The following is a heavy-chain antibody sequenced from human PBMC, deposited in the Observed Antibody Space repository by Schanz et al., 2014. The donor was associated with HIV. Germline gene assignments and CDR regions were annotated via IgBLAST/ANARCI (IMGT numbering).Heavy chain of an antibody. CDR2: INPNSGAT. V-gene: IGHV1-2*02. D-gene: IGHD2-8*01. CDR1: GYSFNDYY. Sequence: QVQLVQSGPEVKKPGASVRLSCKASGYSFNDYYIHWVRQAPGQGLEWMGWINPNSGATDSAQKFQGRVTMTRDTSISTAFMELSSLRSDDTAVYYCARDTNFVLDVWGQGTTVTVSS. J-gene: IGHJ6*02. CDR3: ARDTNFVLDV.